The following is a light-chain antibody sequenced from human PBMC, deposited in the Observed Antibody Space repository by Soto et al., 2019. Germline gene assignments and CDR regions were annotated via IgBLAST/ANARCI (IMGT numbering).Light chain of an antibody. CDR3: YQYYSYLRT. CDR1: QGISSY. Sequence: AIRMTQSPSSFSASTGDRVTITCRASQGISSYLAWYQQKPGQAPKLLIYAASTLQSGVPSRFSGSGSGTHFTLTIRCLQSEDLSTCYCYQYYSYLRTFGQGTKVEIK. CDR2: AAS. J-gene: IGKJ1*01. V-gene: IGKV1-8*01.